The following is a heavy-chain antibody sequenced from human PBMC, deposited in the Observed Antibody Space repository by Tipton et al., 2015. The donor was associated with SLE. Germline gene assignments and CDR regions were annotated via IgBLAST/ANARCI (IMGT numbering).Heavy chain of an antibody. CDR3: ARVLGSYYAFDY. Sequence: SLRLSCAASGFTFSSYAMHWVRQAPGKGLEWVAVISYDGSNKYYADSVKGRFTISRDNSKNTPYLQMNSLRAEDTAVYYCARVLGSYYAFDYWGQGTLVTVSS. D-gene: IGHD1-26*01. CDR1: GFTFSSYA. V-gene: IGHV3-30*04. CDR2: ISYDGSNK. J-gene: IGHJ4*02.